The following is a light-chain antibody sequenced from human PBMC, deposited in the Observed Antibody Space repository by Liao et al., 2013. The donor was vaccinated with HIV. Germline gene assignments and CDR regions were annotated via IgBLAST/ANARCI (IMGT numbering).Light chain of an antibody. V-gene: IGLV3-1*01. CDR1: ELRDKY. Sequence: SYELTQPSSVSVSPGQTASIACSGDELRDKYASWYQQRPGQSPVLVIYQDTKRPSGIPERFSGSNSGNTATLTISGIQAMDEADYFCQAWDSRTAWGVFGTGTKVTVL. CDR2: QDT. CDR3: QAWDSRTAWGV. J-gene: IGLJ1*01.